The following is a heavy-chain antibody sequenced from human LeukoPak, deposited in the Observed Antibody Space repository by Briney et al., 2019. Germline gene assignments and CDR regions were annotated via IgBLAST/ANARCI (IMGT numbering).Heavy chain of an antibody. Sequence: GGSLRLSCAASGFTFSSYSMNWVRQAPGKGLEWVSSISSSSSYIYYADSVKGRFTISRDNAKNSLYLQMNSLRAEDTAVYYCARDSRRKLDNWNYFYLLSGDAFDIWGQGTMVTVSS. V-gene: IGHV3-21*01. D-gene: IGHD1-7*01. CDR2: ISSSSSYI. CDR1: GFTFSSYS. J-gene: IGHJ3*02. CDR3: ARDSRRKLDNWNYFYLLSGDAFDI.